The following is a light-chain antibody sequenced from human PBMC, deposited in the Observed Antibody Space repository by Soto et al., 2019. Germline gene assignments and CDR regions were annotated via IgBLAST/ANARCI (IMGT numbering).Light chain of an antibody. J-gene: IGLJ3*02. CDR1: RGDVGVYNY. CDR2: DVN. CDR3: SSYTTSSTWV. Sequence: QSALTQPASVSGSPGQSITISCTGTRGDVGVYNYVSWYQQHPGKAPKLMIYDVNNRPSGVSNRFSGSKSGNTASLTISGLQAEDEADYYCSSYTTSSTWVFGGGTKVTVL. V-gene: IGLV2-14*01.